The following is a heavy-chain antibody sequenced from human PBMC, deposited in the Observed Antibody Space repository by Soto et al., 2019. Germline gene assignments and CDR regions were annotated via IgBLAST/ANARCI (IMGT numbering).Heavy chain of an antibody. J-gene: IGHJ4*02. CDR2: ISWNSRSI. CDR3: TKGYYGSGSSYFDY. D-gene: IGHD3-10*01. CDR1: GFTVAESA. V-gene: IGHV3-9*01. Sequence: EVQWVESGGGLVQPGGSLRLSCAASGFTVAESAMHWVQQAPGKGLEWVSGISWNSRSIDYADSVKGRFTISRDNAKNSLFLQMNSLRPADTALYYCTKGYYGSGSSYFDYWSRGALVTVSS.